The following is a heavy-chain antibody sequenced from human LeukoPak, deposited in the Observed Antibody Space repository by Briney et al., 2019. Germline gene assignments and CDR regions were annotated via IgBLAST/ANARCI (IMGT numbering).Heavy chain of an antibody. V-gene: IGHV3-48*03. J-gene: IGHJ3*01. D-gene: IGHD3-10*01. CDR1: GFTFSSYE. Sequence: PGGSLRLSCAASGFTFSSYEMNWVRQAPGKGLEWVSYISSGGSSIFYADSVKGRFTISRDNAKNSLYLQMNSLRAEDTAVYYCARFTPSGSHDAADLWGQGTMVTDSS. CDR2: ISSGGSSI. CDR3: ARFTPSGSHDAADL.